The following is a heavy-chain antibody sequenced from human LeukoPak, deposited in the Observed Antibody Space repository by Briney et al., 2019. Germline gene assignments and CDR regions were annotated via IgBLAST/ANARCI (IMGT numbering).Heavy chain of an antibody. D-gene: IGHD6-13*01. J-gene: IGHJ4*02. Sequence: ASVKVSCKASGYTFTTYYIHWVRQAPGQGLEWMGIIKPSGGGTSYAQKFQGRVTMTRDTSTSTVYMEVSSLRSEDTAVYYCARVNGQQLAIDYWGQGTLVTVSS. V-gene: IGHV1-46*01. CDR2: IKPSGGGT. CDR3: ARVNGQQLAIDY. CDR1: GYTFTTYY.